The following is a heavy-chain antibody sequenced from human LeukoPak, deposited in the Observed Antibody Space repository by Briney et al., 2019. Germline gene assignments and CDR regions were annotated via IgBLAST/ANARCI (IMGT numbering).Heavy chain of an antibody. Sequence: SETLSLTCAVYGGSFSGYYWGWIRQPPGKGLEWIGSIYHSGSTYYNPPLKSRVTISVDTSKNQFSLKLSSVTAADTAVYYCARDGYYDSSGSPDYWGQGTLVTVSS. CDR1: GGSFSGYY. J-gene: IGHJ4*02. CDR2: IYHSGST. CDR3: ARDGYYDSSGSPDY. D-gene: IGHD3-22*01. V-gene: IGHV4-38-2*02.